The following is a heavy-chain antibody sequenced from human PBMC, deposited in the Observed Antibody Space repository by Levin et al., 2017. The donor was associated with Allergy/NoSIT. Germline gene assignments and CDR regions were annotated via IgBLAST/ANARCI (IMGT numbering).Heavy chain of an antibody. CDR3: GRFSRSESGFY. J-gene: IGHJ4*02. CDR2: IRQDGSEK. V-gene: IGHV3-7*02. D-gene: IGHD5-12*01. CDR1: GFTFSNYW. Sequence: GASVKVSCAASGFTFSNYWMSWVRQAPGKGLEWVANIRQDGSEKNYVDSVKGRFTISRDNAKNSLYLLMNSLRADDTAVYYCGRFSRSESGFYWGQGTLVTVSS.